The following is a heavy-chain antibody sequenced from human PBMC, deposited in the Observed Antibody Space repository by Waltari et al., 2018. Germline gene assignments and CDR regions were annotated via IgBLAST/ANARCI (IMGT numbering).Heavy chain of an antibody. CDR1: DYFVSSGYY. CDR2: IWYDGSNK. Sequence: QVQLQESGPGLVKPSETLSLTCTVSDYFVSSGYYWGWIRQPPGKGLEWVAVIWYDGSNKYYADSVKGRFTISRDNSKNTLYLQMNSLRAEDTAMYYCAKDLINGRLNAFDIWGQGTMVTVSS. D-gene: IGHD2-8*01. CDR3: AKDLINGRLNAFDI. V-gene: IGHV3-30*02. J-gene: IGHJ3*02.